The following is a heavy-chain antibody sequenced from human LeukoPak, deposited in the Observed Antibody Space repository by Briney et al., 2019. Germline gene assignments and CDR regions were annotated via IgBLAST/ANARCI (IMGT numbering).Heavy chain of an antibody. Sequence: PGGSLRLSCAASGFTFSSYAMSWVRQAPGKGLEWVSGISGSGDNTYYADSVKGRFTISRDNSKNTLYLQMNSLRAGDTAVYYCARDRALYSGYGVVNYWGQGTLVTVSS. CDR2: ISGSGDNT. J-gene: IGHJ4*02. CDR3: ARDRALYSGYGVVNY. D-gene: IGHD5-12*01. CDR1: GFTFSSYA. V-gene: IGHV3-23*01.